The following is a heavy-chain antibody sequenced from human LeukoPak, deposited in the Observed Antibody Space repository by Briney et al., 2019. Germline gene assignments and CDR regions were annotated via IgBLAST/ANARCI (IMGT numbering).Heavy chain of an antibody. V-gene: IGHV3-7*05. CDR1: GFTSSNYW. J-gene: IGHJ4*02. CDR3: VRWSGSWYY. D-gene: IGHD6-13*01. Sequence: GGSLRLSCAASGFTSSNYWMSWVRQAPGKGLEWVANIKQDGSEQYYVDSVKGRCAISRDNSKNSLYLQMNSLRAEDTAVYYCVRWSGSWYYWGQGTLVTVSS. CDR2: IKQDGSEQ.